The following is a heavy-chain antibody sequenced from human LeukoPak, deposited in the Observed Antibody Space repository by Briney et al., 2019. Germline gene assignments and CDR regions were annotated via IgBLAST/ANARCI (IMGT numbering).Heavy chain of an antibody. V-gene: IGHV3-21*01. J-gene: IGHJ4*02. CDR2: ISSSSSYI. Sequence: GGSLRLSCAASGFTFSSYSMNWVRQAPGKGLEWVSSISSSSSYIYYADSVKGRFTISRDNAKNSLYLQMNSLRAEDTAVYYCARFIAALYYFDYWDRGTLVTVSS. CDR3: ARFIAALYYFDY. CDR1: GFTFSSYS. D-gene: IGHD6-13*01.